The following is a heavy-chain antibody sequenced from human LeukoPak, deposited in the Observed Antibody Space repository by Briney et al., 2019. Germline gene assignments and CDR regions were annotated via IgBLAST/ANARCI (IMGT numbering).Heavy chain of an antibody. J-gene: IGHJ6*03. CDR1: GFTFDDNG. Sequence: GGSLRLSCAACGFTFDDNGMSWVRHAPGKGLEWVPGINWNGRSTGYADSVKGRFTISRDNAKNSLSLQMPSLRAEDTALCYCARDDSGYYDYTYYYYMDVWGKGTTVTVSS. V-gene: IGHV3-20*04. CDR3: ARDDSGYYDYTYYYYMDV. CDR2: INWNGRST. D-gene: IGHD3-3*01.